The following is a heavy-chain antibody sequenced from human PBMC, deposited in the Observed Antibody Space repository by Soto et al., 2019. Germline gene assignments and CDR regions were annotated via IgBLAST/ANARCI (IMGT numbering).Heavy chain of an antibody. D-gene: IGHD6-19*01. CDR1: GFTFSSYA. CDR2: ISYDGSNK. CDR3: ASYTSIAVAGTGYNY. J-gene: IGHJ4*02. Sequence: GGSLRLSCAASGFTFSSYAMHWVRQAPGKGLEWVAVISYDGSNKYYADSVKGRFTISRDNSKNTLYLQMNSLRAEDTAVYYCASYTSIAVAGTGYNYWGQGPLL. V-gene: IGHV3-30-3*01.